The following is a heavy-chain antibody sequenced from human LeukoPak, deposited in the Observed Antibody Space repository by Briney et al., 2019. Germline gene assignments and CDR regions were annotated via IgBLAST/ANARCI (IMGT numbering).Heavy chain of an antibody. J-gene: IGHJ4*02. Sequence: SETLSLTCAVYGGSFSAYYWSWVRQPPGKGLEWIGEINHSGSTNYNPSLKSRVTISVDTSRNQFSLKLSSVTAADTAVYYCAEIAAAGTLFDYWGQGTLVTVSS. CDR2: INHSGST. V-gene: IGHV4-34*01. CDR3: AEIAAAGTLFDY. CDR1: GGSFSAYY. D-gene: IGHD6-13*01.